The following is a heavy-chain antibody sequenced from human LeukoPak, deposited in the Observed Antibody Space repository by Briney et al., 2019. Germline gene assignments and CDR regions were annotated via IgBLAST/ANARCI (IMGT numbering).Heavy chain of an antibody. CDR1: GDSVSSNSAA. CDR2: TYYRSKWYN. J-gene: IGHJ5*02. V-gene: IGHV6-1*01. CDR3: ARDHRMATISGSWFDP. Sequence: SQTLSLTCAISGDSVSSNSAAWNWIRQSPSRGLEWLGRTYYRSKWYNDYAVSVKSRITINPDTSKNQFSLQLNSVTPEDTAVYYCARDHRMATISGSWFDPWGQGTLVTVS. D-gene: IGHD5-24*01.